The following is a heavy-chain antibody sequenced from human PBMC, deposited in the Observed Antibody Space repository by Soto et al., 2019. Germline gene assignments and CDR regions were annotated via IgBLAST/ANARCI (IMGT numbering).Heavy chain of an antibody. J-gene: IGHJ4*02. D-gene: IGHD3-9*01. CDR3: ALGILTGYGYYFDY. Sequence: PSETLSLTCAVYGGSFSGYYWSWIRQPPGKGLEWIGEINHSGSTNYNPSLKSRVTISVDTSKNQFSLKLSSVTAADTAVYYCALGILTGYGYYFDYWGQGTLVTVSS. CDR1: GGSFSGYY. CDR2: INHSGST. V-gene: IGHV4-34*01.